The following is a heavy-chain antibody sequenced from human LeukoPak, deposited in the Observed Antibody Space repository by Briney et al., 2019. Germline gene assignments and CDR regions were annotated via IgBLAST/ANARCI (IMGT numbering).Heavy chain of an antibody. D-gene: IGHD6-13*01. J-gene: IGHJ4*02. CDR3: ARGPRIAAGDTVDY. V-gene: IGHV4-4*07. CDR2: IHASGDT. CDR1: GDSIISYY. Sequence: SETLSLTCTVSGDSIISYYWSWIRQPAGKGLEWTGRIHASGDTNYNPSLKSRVTMSVDTSKNLFSLKLSSVTAADTAVYYCARGPRIAAGDTVDYWGQGTLVTVSS.